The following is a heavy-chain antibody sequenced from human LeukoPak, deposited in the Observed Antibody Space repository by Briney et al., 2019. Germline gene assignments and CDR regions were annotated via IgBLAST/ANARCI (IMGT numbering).Heavy chain of an antibody. CDR1: GFAFNSYW. Sequence: GGSVRLSCAATGFAFNSYWMHWVRQVPGKGLVWVSGISSDGSTTTYADSVKGRFTISRDDAKSTVYLEMNGRRADVTGIYYCARSYYGSGSYHSAPFFDFWGHGTPVIVSS. V-gene: IGHV3-74*03. J-gene: IGHJ4*01. D-gene: IGHD3-10*01. CDR3: ARSYYGSGSYHSAPFFDF. CDR2: ISSDGSTT.